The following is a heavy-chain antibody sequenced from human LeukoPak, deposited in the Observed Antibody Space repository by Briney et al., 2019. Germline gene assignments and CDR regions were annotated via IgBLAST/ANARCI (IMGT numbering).Heavy chain of an antibody. D-gene: IGHD2-8*01. CDR1: GYTFSSHC. J-gene: IGHJ4*02. CDR2: INPFGGGT. CDR3: ARDRGNSYVFDY. V-gene: IGHV1-46*04. Sequence: ASVKVSCKASGYTFSSHCIHWVRQAPGQGPEWMGMINPFGGGTSYAQKLQGRITLTRDTPTGTVYVELSSLISEDTAIYYCARDRGNSYVFDYWGLGTLVTVSS.